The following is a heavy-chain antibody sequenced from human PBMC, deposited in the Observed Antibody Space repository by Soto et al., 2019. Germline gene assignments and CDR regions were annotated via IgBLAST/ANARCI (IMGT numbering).Heavy chain of an antibody. J-gene: IGHJ4*02. CDR2: INDRGST. V-gene: IGHV4-39*07. CDR1: GASIRSGGYY. D-gene: IGHD6-6*01. Sequence: SETLSLTCTVSGASIRSGGYYWSWIRQPPGKGLEWIGEINDRGSTNYNPSLKSRVTISLDTSKNQFSLKLTSVTAADTAVYYCARDTRRVVYRSSSRAPNWWGQAILGTVS. CDR3: ARDTRRVVYRSSSRAPNW.